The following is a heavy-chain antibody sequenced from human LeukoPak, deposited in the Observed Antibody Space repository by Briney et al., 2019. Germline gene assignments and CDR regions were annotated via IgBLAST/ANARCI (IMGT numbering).Heavy chain of an antibody. CDR3: ARDRH. CDR2: IDHGGSA. Sequence: PSETLSLTCAVYGGSFSGYSWNWIRQPPGKGLEWIGEIDHGGSANYNPSLKSRVTISVDTSKNQFSLRLSSLTAADTAVYYCARDRHWGQGTLVTVSS. V-gene: IGHV4-34*01. CDR1: GGSFSGYS. J-gene: IGHJ4*02.